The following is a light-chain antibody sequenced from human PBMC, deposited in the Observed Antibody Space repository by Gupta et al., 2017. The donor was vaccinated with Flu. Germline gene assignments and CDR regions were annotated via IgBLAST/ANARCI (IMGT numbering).Light chain of an antibody. Sequence: LSASMGDRFTFTCRASQDISFYLAWYQQTPGKAPKLLISRASTVQGGVPSRFSGSGSGADFSLTIVSLQPEDFASYYCQQLHTYPYNFGQGTRLEIK. CDR3: QQLHTYPYN. CDR1: QDISFY. J-gene: IGKJ2*01. V-gene: IGKV1-9*01. CDR2: RAS.